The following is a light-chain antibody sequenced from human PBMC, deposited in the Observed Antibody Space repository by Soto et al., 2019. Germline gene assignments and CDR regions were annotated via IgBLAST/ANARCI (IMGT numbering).Light chain of an antibody. J-gene: IGKJ1*01. V-gene: IGKV1-5*01. CDR2: DAS. CDR1: QSISSW. CDR3: QQYNSYSRP. Sequence: DIQMTQSPSTLSASVGDRVTITCRASQSISSWLAWYQQKPGKAPKLLIYDASSLESGVPSRFSGSGSGTEFTLTISSLQPDDFAPYYCQQYNSYSRPFGQGTKVEIK.